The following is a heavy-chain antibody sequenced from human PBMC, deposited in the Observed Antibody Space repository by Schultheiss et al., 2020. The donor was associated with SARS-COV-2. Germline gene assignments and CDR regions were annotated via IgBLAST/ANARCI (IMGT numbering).Heavy chain of an antibody. CDR1: GYTFTGYY. CDR3: AAETHSGYDRLGDYYYYGMDV. D-gene: IGHD5-12*01. CDR2: INPNSGGT. V-gene: IGHV1-2*02. Sequence: ASVKVSCKASGYTFTGYYMHWVRQAPGQGLEWMGWINPNSGGTNYAQKFQGRVTMTRNTSISTAYMELSSLRSEDTAVYYCAAETHSGYDRLGDYYYYGMDVWGQGTTVTVSS. J-gene: IGHJ6*02.